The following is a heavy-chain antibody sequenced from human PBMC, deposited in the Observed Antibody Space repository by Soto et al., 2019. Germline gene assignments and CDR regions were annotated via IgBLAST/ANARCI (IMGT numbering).Heavy chain of an antibody. CDR1: GFTFSTYA. V-gene: IGHV3-23*01. Sequence: EVPLLESRGGLVQPGGSLRLSCAASGFTFSTYAMSWVRQAPGKGLEWVSTISGSGGSAYFANSVKGRFTISRDNSKNTLYLQMNSLRAEDTAVYYCAKDADGDCTNGVCPEFDYWGQGTLVTVSS. CDR2: ISGSGGSA. J-gene: IGHJ4*02. D-gene: IGHD2-8*01. CDR3: AKDADGDCTNGVCPEFDY.